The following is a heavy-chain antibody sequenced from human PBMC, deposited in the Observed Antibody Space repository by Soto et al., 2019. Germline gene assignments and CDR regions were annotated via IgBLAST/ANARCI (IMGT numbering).Heavy chain of an antibody. CDR1: GFIFSSYG. Sequence: QVQLVESGGGVVQPGRSLRLSCAAPGFIFSSYGIHWVRQAPGKGLEWVAVISYDGRNKYYADSVKGRFTISRDNSKNTLYLQMNSLRAEDTAVYYCATDGKGTIAYWGQGTLVTVSS. J-gene: IGHJ4*02. V-gene: IGHV3-30*03. CDR3: ATDGKGTIAY. D-gene: IGHD1-1*01. CDR2: ISYDGRNK.